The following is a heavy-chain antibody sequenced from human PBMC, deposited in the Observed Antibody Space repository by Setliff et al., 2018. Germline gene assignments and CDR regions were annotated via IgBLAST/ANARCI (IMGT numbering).Heavy chain of an antibody. D-gene: IGHD6-13*01. V-gene: IGHV4-39*07. CDR1: GGSISSSSYY. J-gene: IGHJ6*02. Sequence: SETLSLTCTVSGGSISSSSYYWGWIRQPPGKGLEWIGSIYYSGSTYYNPSLKSRVTISVDTSKNQFSLKLSSVTAADTAVYYCARDEGSSYFYGMDVWGQGTTVTVSS. CDR2: IYYSGST. CDR3: ARDEGSSYFYGMDV.